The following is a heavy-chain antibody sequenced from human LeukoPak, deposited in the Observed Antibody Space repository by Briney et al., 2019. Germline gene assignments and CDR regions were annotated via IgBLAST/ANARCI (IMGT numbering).Heavy chain of an antibody. CDR1: GFTFSSYA. CDR3: ACLDCSSTSLNWFDP. D-gene: IGHD2-2*01. Sequence: PGGSLRLSCAASGFTFSSYAMSWVRQAPGKGLEWVSSISSSSSYIYYADSVKGRFTISRDNAKNSLYLQMNSLRAEDTAVYYCACLDCSSTSLNWFDPWGQGTLVTVSS. J-gene: IGHJ5*02. CDR2: ISSSSSYI. V-gene: IGHV3-21*01.